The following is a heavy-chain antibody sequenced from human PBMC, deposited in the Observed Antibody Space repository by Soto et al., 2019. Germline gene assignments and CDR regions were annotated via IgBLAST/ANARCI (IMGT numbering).Heavy chain of an antibody. CDR2: ITADNGNT. Sequence: QVRLVQSGAEVKKPGASVKVSCKSSGYIFTSYRINWVRQAPGQGPEWLGWITADNGNTDYPQKLQGRVTMTTDTSTSTAYLERRGLTSDDTAVYDWATDRRGIAAPGGGLDGWGRGATGTVTS. CDR3: ATDRRGIAAPGGGLDG. D-gene: IGHD6-13*01. V-gene: IGHV1-18*01. J-gene: IGHJ6*02. CDR1: GYIFTSYR.